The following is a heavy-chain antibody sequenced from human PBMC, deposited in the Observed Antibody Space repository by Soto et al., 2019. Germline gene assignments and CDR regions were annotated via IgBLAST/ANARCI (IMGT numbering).Heavy chain of an antibody. CDR1: GYTLTELS. Sequence: ASVKVSCKVSGYTLTELSMHWVRQAPGKGLEWMGGFDPEDGETIYAQKFQGRVTMTEDTSTDTAYMELSSLRSEDTAVYYCARNTQYYDILTGFQGFDPWGQGTLVTVSS. CDR2: FDPEDGET. J-gene: IGHJ5*02. CDR3: ARNTQYYDILTGFQGFDP. D-gene: IGHD3-9*01. V-gene: IGHV1-24*01.